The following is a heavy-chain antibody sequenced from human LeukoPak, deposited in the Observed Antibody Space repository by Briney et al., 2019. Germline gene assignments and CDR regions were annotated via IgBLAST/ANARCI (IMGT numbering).Heavy chain of an antibody. CDR2: IKQDGSEK. Sequence: GGSLRLSCVASGFTFSSRDWMTWVRQAPGKGLEWVANIKQDGSEKNYVDSVKGRFTISRDNSKNTLYLQMNSLRAEDTAVYYSAKVEMATIFFDYWGQGTLVTVSS. CDR3: AKVEMATIFFDY. D-gene: IGHD5-24*01. CDR1: GFTFSSRDW. J-gene: IGHJ4*02. V-gene: IGHV3-7*03.